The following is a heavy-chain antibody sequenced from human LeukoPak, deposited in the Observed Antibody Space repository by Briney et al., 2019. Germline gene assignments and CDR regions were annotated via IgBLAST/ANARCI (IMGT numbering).Heavy chain of an antibody. Sequence: SETLSLTCTVSGSSISSAAYYWSWIRQHPGKGLEWIGNIYYSGSTFSNPSLKSRVTMSVDTSKNQFSLNLSSVTAADTAVYYCARFFYYDRSGYYPYCFDCWGQGTLVTVSS. D-gene: IGHD3-22*01. CDR1: GSSISSAAYY. CDR2: IYYSGST. J-gene: IGHJ4*02. CDR3: ARFFYYDRSGYYPYCFDC. V-gene: IGHV4-31*03.